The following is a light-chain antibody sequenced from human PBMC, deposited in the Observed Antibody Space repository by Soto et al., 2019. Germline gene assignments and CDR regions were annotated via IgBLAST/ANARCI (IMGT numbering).Light chain of an antibody. CDR1: QSVTSSY. V-gene: IGKV3-20*01. CDR2: GAS. CDR3: QQYGSSPRA. J-gene: IGKJ1*01. Sequence: ESVLTQSPCTLSLSPGERATLSCRASQSVTSSYLAWYQQKPGQAPRLLIYGASSRATGIPDRFSSSGSGTDFPITISRLEPEDFAVYYCQQYGSSPRAFGQGTKVEIK.